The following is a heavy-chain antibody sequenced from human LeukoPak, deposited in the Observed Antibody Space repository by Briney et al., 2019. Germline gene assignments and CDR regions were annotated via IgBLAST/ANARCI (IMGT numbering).Heavy chain of an antibody. J-gene: IGHJ5*02. CDR2: IYHSGST. D-gene: IGHD6-13*01. V-gene: IGHV4-30-2*01. CDR3: ARRIAAAGTLFDP. Sequence: PSETLSLTCTVSGGSISSGGYYWSWIRQPPGKGLEWIGYIYHSGSTYYNPSLKSRVTISEDRSKNQFSLKLSSVTAADTAVYYCARRIAAAGTLFDPWGQGTLVTVSS. CDR1: GGSISSGGYY.